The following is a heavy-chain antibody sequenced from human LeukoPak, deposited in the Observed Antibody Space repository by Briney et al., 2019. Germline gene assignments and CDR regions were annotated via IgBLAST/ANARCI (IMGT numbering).Heavy chain of an antibody. CDR3: ARRVVVNPVVFDY. CDR2: IKQDGSEK. V-gene: IGHV3-7*01. J-gene: IGHJ4*02. D-gene: IGHD3-22*01. Sequence: GGSLRLSCAASGFTFSSYWMSWVRQAPGKGLEWVGNIKQDGSEKYYVDSVKGRFTISRDNAKNSLYLQMNSLRAEDTAVYYCARRVVVNPVVFDYWGQGTLVTVSS. CDR1: GFTFSSYW.